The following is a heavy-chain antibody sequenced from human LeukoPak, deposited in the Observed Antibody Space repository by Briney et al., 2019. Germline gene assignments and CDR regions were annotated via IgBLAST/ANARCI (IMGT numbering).Heavy chain of an antibody. J-gene: IGHJ4*02. CDR2: IYAADSAT. CDR1: GSLFFTYW. V-gene: IGHV5-51*01. D-gene: IGHD3-10*01. Sequence: GGSLQISCKGSGSLFFTYWIGGWRQLPGRGRERMGIIYAADSATRYRPSFQGQLTTSAAKSITTASLQWRRLKASDTAMYYCARRGGSVGSFDYWGQGTLVTVSS. CDR3: ARRGGSVGSFDY.